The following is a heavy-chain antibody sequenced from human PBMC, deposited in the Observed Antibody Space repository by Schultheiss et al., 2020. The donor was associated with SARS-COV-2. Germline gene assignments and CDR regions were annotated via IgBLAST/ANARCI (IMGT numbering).Heavy chain of an antibody. Sequence: GGSLRLSCAASGFTFSSYAMSWVRQAPGKGLEWVSTISGSGGSTYYADSVKGRFTISRDNSKNTLYLQMNSLRAEDTAVYYCARLGGSSWYDGRVFDIWGQGTTVTVSS. D-gene: IGHD6-13*01. J-gene: IGHJ3*02. CDR2: ISGSGGST. CDR3: ARLGGSSWYDGRVFDI. CDR1: GFTFSSYA. V-gene: IGHV3-23*01.